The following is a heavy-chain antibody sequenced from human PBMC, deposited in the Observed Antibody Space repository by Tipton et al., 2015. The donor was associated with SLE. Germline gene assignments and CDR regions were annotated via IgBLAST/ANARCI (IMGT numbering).Heavy chain of an antibody. CDR1: GFTFSSYA. D-gene: IGHD3-3*01. CDR3: ARGRAINYEFWSGYSSFDY. J-gene: IGHJ4*02. V-gene: IGHV3-64*01. Sequence: GSLRLSCAASGFTFSSYAMHWVRQAPGKGLEYVSAIGSNGGSTYYANSVKGRFTISRDNSKNTLYLQMGSLRAEDMAVYYCARGRAINYEFWSGYSSFDYWGQGTLVTVSS. CDR2: IGSNGGST.